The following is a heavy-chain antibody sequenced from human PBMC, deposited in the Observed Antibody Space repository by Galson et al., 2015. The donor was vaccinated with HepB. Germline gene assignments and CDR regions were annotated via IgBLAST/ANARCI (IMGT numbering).Heavy chain of an antibody. CDR1: GYTFTNYA. CDR3: ATLTDVPPTTHTSGFYYYDY. CDR2: INTDNGYA. D-gene: IGHD3-22*01. J-gene: IGHJ4*02. Sequence: SVTVSCKASGYTFTNYAIVSWVRQAPGQGLEWMGWINTDNGYANYPQRAQGRVTMTTDSSTGTAYMELRSLKPDDTAVYYCATLTDVPPTTHTSGFYYYDYWGQGTLVTVSS. V-gene: IGHV1-18*04.